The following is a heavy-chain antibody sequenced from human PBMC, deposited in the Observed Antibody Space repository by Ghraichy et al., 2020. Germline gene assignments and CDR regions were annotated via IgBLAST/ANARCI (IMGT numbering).Heavy chain of an antibody. CDR3: ARGYDSSSYYYGAFDYYYGMDV. V-gene: IGHV4-34*01. D-gene: IGHD3-22*01. Sequence: SETLSLTCAVYGGSFSGYYWSWIRQPPGKGLEWIGEINHSGSTNYNPSLKSRVTISVDTSKNQFSLKLSSVTAADTAVYYCARGYDSSSYYYGAFDYYYGMDVWGQGTTVTVSS. J-gene: IGHJ6*02. CDR2: INHSGST. CDR1: GGSFSGYY.